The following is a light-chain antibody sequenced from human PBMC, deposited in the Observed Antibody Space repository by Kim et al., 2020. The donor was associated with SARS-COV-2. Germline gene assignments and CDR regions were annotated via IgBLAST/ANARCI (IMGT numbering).Light chain of an antibody. CDR2: GAS. V-gene: IGKV3-15*01. J-gene: IGKJ1*01. CDR3: QQYNNWPPGT. Sequence: SPGDRATLSCRASQSVSSNLAWYQQKPGQAPRLLISGASTRATGIPARFSGSGSGTEFTLTISSLQSEDFAVYFCQQYNNWPPGTFGQGTKVDIK. CDR1: QSVSSN.